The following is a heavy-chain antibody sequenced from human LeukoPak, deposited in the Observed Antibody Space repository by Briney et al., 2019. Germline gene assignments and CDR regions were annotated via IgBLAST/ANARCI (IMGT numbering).Heavy chain of an antibody. CDR3: ARGYYDFWSGYYLRTSYGMDV. Sequence: SETLSLTCAVYGGSFSGYYWSWIRQPPGKGLEWIGYIYHSGSTYYNPSLKSRVTISVDRSKNQFSLKLSSVTAADTAVYYCARGYYDFWSGYYLRTSYGMDVWGQGTTVTVSS. V-gene: IGHV4-34*01. CDR2: IYHSGST. D-gene: IGHD3-3*01. J-gene: IGHJ6*02. CDR1: GGSFSGYY.